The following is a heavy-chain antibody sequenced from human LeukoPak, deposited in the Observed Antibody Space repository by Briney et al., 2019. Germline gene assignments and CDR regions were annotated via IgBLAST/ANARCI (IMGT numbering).Heavy chain of an antibody. CDR2: SRNKANSYTT. Sequence: GGSLRLSCAASGFTFRYHYMDWVRQALGKGLEWVGRSRNKANSYTTEYAASVKGRFTISRDDSKKSLYLQMNSLKTEDTAVYHCARGTNGMDVWGLGTTVTVSS. D-gene: IGHD3-10*01. J-gene: IGHJ6*02. CDR3: ARGTNGMDV. CDR1: GFTFRYHY. V-gene: IGHV3-72*01.